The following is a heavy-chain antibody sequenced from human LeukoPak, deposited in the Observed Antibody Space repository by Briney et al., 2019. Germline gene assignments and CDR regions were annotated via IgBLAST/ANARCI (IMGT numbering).Heavy chain of an antibody. CDR1: GGSISSYY. CDR2: IYYSGST. CDR3: ARGRGAVAF. J-gene: IGHJ4*02. D-gene: IGHD6-19*01. V-gene: IGHV4-59*01. Sequence: SETLFLTCTVSGGSISSYYWSWIRQPPGKGLEWIGYIYYSGSTNYNPSLKSRVTISVDTSKNQFSLKLSSVTAADTAVYYCARGRGAVAFWGQGTLVTVSS.